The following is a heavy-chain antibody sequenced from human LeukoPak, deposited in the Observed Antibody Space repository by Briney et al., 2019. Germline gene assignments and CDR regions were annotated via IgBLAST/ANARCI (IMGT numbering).Heavy chain of an antibody. V-gene: IGHV3-23*01. J-gene: IGHJ3*02. CDR2: ISGSGGST. CDR3: AKVVVVVPAAIDAFDI. Sequence: GGSLRLSCAASGFTFSSYAMSWVRQAPGKGLEWVSAISGSGGSTYYADSVKGRFTISRDNSKNTLYLQMNSLRAEDTAVYYCAKVVVVVPAAIDAFDIWGQGTVVTVSS. CDR1: GFTFSSYA. D-gene: IGHD2-2*01.